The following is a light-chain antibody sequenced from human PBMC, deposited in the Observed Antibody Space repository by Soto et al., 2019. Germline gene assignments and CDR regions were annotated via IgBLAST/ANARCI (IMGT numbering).Light chain of an antibody. CDR3: QQSYSAPYT. J-gene: IGKJ2*01. CDR2: AAS. Sequence: DIQMTQSPSSLSASVGDGVTITCRASQSISTYLNWYQQKPGKAPKLLIYAASILQSEFPSRFSGSGSGTDFTLTISSLQPEDFATYYCQQSYSAPYTFGQGTKVEIK. CDR1: QSISTY. V-gene: IGKV1-39*01.